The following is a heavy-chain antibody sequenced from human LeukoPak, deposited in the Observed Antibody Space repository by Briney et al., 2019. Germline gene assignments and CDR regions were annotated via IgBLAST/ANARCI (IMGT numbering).Heavy chain of an antibody. D-gene: IGHD3-10*01. CDR3: ARDGILWFGDEDY. J-gene: IGHJ4*02. V-gene: IGHV3-48*03. CDR2: ISSSGSTI. CDR1: GFTFSSYE. Sequence: GGSLRLSCAASGFTFSSYEMNWVRQAPGKGLEWVSYISSSGSTIYYADSVKGRFTISRDNAKNSLYLQMNSLRAEDTAVYYCARDGILWFGDEDYWGQGTLVTVSS.